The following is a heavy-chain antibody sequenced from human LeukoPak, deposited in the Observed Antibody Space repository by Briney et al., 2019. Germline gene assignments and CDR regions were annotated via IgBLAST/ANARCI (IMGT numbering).Heavy chain of an antibody. J-gene: IGHJ6*02. V-gene: IGHV3-21*01. D-gene: IGHD2-8*01. Sequence: GGSLRLSCAASGFTFTSNSMNWVRQAPGKGLEWVSSISSSSSYIYYADSVKGPFTISRDNAKNSLYLQMNSLRAEDTAVYYCARDVGVTALFYYGMDVWGQGTTVTVSS. CDR3: ARDVGVTALFYYGMDV. CDR2: ISSSSSYI. CDR1: GFTFTSNS.